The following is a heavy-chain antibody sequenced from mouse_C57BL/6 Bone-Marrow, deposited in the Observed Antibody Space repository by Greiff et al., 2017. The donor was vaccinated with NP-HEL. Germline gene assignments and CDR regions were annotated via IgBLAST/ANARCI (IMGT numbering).Heavy chain of an antibody. D-gene: IGHD2-4*01. CDR1: GFTFSSYG. CDR3: ARDDYPAWFAY. J-gene: IGHJ3*01. V-gene: IGHV5-6*01. CDR2: ISSGGSYT. Sequence: EVHLVESGGDLVKPGGSLKLSCAASGFTFSSYGMSWVRQTPDKRLEWVATISSGGSYTYYPDSVKGRFTISRDNAKNTLYLQMSSLKSEDTAMYYCARDDYPAWFAYWGQGTLVTVSA.